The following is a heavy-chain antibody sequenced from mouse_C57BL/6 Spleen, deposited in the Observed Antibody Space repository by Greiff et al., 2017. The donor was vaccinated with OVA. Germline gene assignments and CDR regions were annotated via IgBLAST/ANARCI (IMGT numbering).Heavy chain of an antibody. V-gene: IGHV1-82*01. CDR1: GYAFSSSW. Sequence: LQESGPELVKPGASVKISCKASGYAFSSSWMNWVKQRPGKGLEWIGRIYPGDGDTNYNGKFKGKATLTADKSSSTAYMQLSSLTSEDSAVYFCARACGSSYYFDYWGQGTTLTVSS. CDR3: ARACGSSYYFDY. J-gene: IGHJ2*01. CDR2: IYPGDGDT. D-gene: IGHD1-1*01.